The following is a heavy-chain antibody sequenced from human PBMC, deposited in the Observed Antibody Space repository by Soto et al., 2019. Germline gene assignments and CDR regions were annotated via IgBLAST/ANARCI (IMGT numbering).Heavy chain of an antibody. D-gene: IGHD1-26*01. CDR3: ANLAKNYYHYMDV. Sequence: GGSLRLSCAASGFSFGDYYMSWIRQAPGKGLEWVSLISTSGSSTDYADSVKGRFTISRDNAKNSLSLQMNSLGAEDTAVYYXANLAKNYYHYMDVWGKGTTVTVSS. CDR2: ISTSGSST. V-gene: IGHV3-11*01. CDR1: GFSFGDYY. J-gene: IGHJ6*03.